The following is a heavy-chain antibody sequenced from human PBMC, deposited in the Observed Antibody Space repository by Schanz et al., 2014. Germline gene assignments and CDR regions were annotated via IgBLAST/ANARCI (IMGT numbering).Heavy chain of an antibody. Sequence: EVQMLESGGGLVQPWGSLRLSCVASGFTFRRYGMSWVRQAPGKGLEWVSVIAGDGGGPNYVDSVKGRFTISRDNSDNTLYLQMNNLRAEDTAVYYCARGSGTFDSWGQGTLVTVSS. D-gene: IGHD3-3*01. CDR2: IAGDGGGP. CDR3: ARGSGTFDS. V-gene: IGHV3-23*01. J-gene: IGHJ4*02. CDR1: GFTFRRYG.